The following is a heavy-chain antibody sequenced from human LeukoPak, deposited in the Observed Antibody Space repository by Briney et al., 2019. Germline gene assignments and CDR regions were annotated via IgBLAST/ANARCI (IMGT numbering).Heavy chain of an antibody. CDR2: INPNSGGT. J-gene: IGHJ4*02. CDR1: GYTFIGYH. V-gene: IGHV1-2*02. Sequence: GGSVKVSCKASGYTFIGYHMHWVRQAPGQGLEGMGCINPNSGGTNYAQKFQGRVIMNRETSISTAYMELSRLRSDDKAMYYSARGGLNYYDSSGYYDYWGQGTLVTVSS. D-gene: IGHD3-22*01. CDR3: ARGGLNYYDSSGYYDY.